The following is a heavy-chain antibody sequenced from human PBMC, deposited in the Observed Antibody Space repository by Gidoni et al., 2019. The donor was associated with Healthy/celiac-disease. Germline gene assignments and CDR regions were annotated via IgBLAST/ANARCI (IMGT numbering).Heavy chain of an antibody. D-gene: IGHD6-19*01. CDR2: ISGSGGST. J-gene: IGHJ5*02. CDR3: AKVGHRGIAVAGTVLGWFDP. V-gene: IGHV3-23*01. CDR1: GFTFRSYD. Sequence: EVQLLESGGGLVQPGGSLRLSCAASGFTFRSYDMSWVRQAPGKGLEWVSAISGSGGSTYYADSVKGRFTISRDNSKNTLYLQMNSLRAEDTAVYYCAKVGHRGIAVAGTVLGWFDPWGQGTLVTVSS.